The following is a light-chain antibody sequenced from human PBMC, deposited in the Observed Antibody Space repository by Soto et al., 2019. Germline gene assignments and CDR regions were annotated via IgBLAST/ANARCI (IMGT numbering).Light chain of an antibody. CDR2: GAS. V-gene: IGKV3-20*01. CDR1: QSFSSNF. J-gene: IGKJ1*01. CDR3: QQYDSSPRT. Sequence: EIVLTQSPGTLSLSPGERATLSCRASQSFSSNFLAWYQQKPGQAPMLLIYGASNRATGIPDRFSGSGSGTDFTLTISRLEPEDFAVYYCQQYDSSPRTFGQGTKVEIK.